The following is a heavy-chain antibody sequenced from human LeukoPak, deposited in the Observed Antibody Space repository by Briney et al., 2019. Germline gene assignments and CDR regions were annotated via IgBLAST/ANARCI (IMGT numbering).Heavy chain of an antibody. CDR2: IYYSGST. CDR1: GGSISSGGYY. Sequence: SETLSLTCTVSGGSISSGGYYWSWIRQHPGKGLEWIGYIYYSGSTYYNPSLKSRVTISVDTSKNQFSLKLSSVTAADTAVYYCARDTPYGMDVWGQGTTVTVSS. CDR3: ARDTPYGMDV. V-gene: IGHV4-31*03. J-gene: IGHJ6*02.